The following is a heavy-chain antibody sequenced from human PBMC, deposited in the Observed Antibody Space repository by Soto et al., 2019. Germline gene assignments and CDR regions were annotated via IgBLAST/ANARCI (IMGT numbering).Heavy chain of an antibody. CDR2: ISYDGSNK. D-gene: IGHD6-13*01. V-gene: IGHV3-30-3*01. CDR3: ARWGGILDYYYYGMDV. J-gene: IGHJ6*02. Sequence: QVQLVESGGGVVQPGRSLRLSCAASGFTFSSYAMHWVRQAPGKGLEGVAVISYDGSNKYYADSVKGRFTISRDNSKNTLYLQMNSLRAEDTAVYYCARWGGILDYYYYGMDVWGQGTTVTVSS. CDR1: GFTFSSYA.